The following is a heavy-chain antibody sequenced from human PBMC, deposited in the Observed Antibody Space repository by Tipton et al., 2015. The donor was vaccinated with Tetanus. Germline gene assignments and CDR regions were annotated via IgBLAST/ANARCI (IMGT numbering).Heavy chain of an antibody. CDR2: IYYSGST. V-gene: IGHV4-39*02. D-gene: IGHD2-2*01. J-gene: IGHJ4*02. Sequence: TLSLTCTVSGGSINSGGHFWTWIRQPPGKGLEWIGNIYYSGSTNYNPSLKSRVTMSVDLTRKHVFLRMTSVTAADTAVYYCARSIAAASVWPFDYWGQGTQVTVSS. CDR3: ARSIAAASVWPFDY. CDR1: GGSINSGGHF.